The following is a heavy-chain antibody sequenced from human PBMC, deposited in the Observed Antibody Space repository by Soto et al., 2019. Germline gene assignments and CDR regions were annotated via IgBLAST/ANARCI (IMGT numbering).Heavy chain of an antibody. CDR3: ARDAPPAFTIFGVEDYMDV. J-gene: IGHJ6*03. Sequence: ASVKVSCKASGYTFTSYGISWVRQAPGQGLEWMGWISAYNGNTNCAQELQGRVTMTTDTSTSTAYMELRSLRSDDTAVYYCARDAPPAFTIFGVEDYMDVWGKGTTVTVSS. V-gene: IGHV1-18*01. CDR2: ISAYNGNT. CDR1: GYTFTSYG. D-gene: IGHD3-3*01.